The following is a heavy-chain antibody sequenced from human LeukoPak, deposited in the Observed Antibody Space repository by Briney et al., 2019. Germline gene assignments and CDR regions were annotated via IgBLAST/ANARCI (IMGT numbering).Heavy chain of an antibody. V-gene: IGHV1-2*06. CDR2: INPNSGGT. J-gene: IGHJ4*02. D-gene: IGHD6-13*01. Sequence: ASVKVSCKAPGYTFTGYYMHWVRQAPGQWLEWMGRINPNSGGTNYAQKFQGRVTMTRDTSISTAYMELSRLRSDDTAVYYCAGQGPAACTNYWGQGTLVTVSS. CDR3: AGQGPAACTNY. CDR1: GYTFTGYY.